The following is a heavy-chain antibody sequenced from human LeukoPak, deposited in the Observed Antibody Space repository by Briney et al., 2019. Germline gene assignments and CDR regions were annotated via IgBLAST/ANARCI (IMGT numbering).Heavy chain of an antibody. Sequence: GGSLRLSCAASGFTFSNYGMHWVRQAPGKGLEWVAHIWYDGANKYYADSVKGRFTISRDNSKSTLYLQMDSLRAEDTAVYYCASNSGYDSAYWGQGTLVTVSS. J-gene: IGHJ4*02. D-gene: IGHD5-12*01. CDR1: GFTFSNYG. V-gene: IGHV3-33*01. CDR3: ASNSGYDSAY. CDR2: IWYDGANK.